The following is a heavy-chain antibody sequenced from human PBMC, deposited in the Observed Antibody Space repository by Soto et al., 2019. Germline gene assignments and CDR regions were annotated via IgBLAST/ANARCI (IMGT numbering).Heavy chain of an antibody. CDR2: ISGSGGST. V-gene: IGHV3-23*01. CDR3: AKEGTNSYDSIGYYGAFDY. Sequence: GAALTLSCAAFGFTSNPCAVSRVPYSPWKKMEWVSAISGSGGSTYYADSVKGRFTISRDNSKNTLYLQMNSLRAEDTAVYYCAKEGTNSYDSIGYYGAFDYWGQGT. J-gene: IGHJ4*02. D-gene: IGHD3-22*01. CDR1: GFTSNPCA.